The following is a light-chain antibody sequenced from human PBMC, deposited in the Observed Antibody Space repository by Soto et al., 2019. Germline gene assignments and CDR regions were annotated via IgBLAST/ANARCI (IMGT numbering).Light chain of an antibody. V-gene: IGKV1-17*01. J-gene: IGKJ1*01. CDR1: QGIRNN. CDR2: GAS. CDR3: IQHDSYPRT. Sequence: DIQMTQSPSSLFASVGDRVSITCRASQGIRNNLGWYQQKPGEAPKRLIYGASSLQRGVPSRFSGSGSGTEFTITISSLRPEDFATYYCIQHDSYPRTCGQGTKLEIK.